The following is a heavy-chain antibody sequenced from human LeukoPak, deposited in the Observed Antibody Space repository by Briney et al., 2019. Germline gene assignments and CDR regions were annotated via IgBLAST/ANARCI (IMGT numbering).Heavy chain of an antibody. V-gene: IGHV4-30-4*01. CDR2: IYYSGST. Sequence: SQTLSLTCTVSGGSISSGDYYWSWIRQPPGKGLEWIGYIYYSGSTYYNPSLKSRVTISVDTSKNQFSLKLSSVTAADTAVYYCARSVVVAATPITSYFQHWGQGTLVTVSS. CDR1: GGSISSGDYY. D-gene: IGHD2-15*01. J-gene: IGHJ1*01. CDR3: ARSVVVAATPITSYFQH.